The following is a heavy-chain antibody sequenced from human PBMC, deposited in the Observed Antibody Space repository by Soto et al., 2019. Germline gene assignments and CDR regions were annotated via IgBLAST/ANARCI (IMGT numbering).Heavy chain of an antibody. CDR3: AKDKDTGIAAAGYYFDY. J-gene: IGHJ4*02. CDR1: GFTFDDYA. CDR2: ISWNSGSI. V-gene: IGHV3-9*01. Sequence: PGGSLRLSCAASGFTFDDYAMHWVRQAPGKGLEWVSGISWNSGSIGYADSVKGRFTISRDNAKNSLYLQMNSLRAEDTALYYCAKDKDTGIAAAGYYFDYWGQGTLVTVSS. D-gene: IGHD6-13*01.